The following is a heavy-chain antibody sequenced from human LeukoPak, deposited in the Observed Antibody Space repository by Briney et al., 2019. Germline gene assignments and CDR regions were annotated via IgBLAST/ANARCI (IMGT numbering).Heavy chain of an antibody. CDR3: ARGDNSSGWYPRYFDY. CDR1: GFTFSSYS. Sequence: GGSLRLSCVASGFTFSSYSMNWVRQAPGKGLEWVSSISSSSSYIYYADSVKGRFTISRDNAKNSLYLQMNSLRAEDTAVYYCARGDNSSGWYPRYFDYWGQGTLVTVSS. D-gene: IGHD6-19*01. V-gene: IGHV3-21*01. CDR2: ISSSSSYI. J-gene: IGHJ4*02.